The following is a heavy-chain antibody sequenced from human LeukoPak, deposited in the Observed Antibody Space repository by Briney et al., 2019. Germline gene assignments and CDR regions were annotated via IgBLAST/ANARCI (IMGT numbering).Heavy chain of an antibody. CDR2: IYYSGST. V-gene: IGHV4-31*03. J-gene: IGHJ4*02. Sequence: SETLSLTCTVSGGSISSGGYYWSWIRQHPGKGLEWIGYIYYSGSTYYNPSLKSRVTISVDKSKNQFSLKLSSVTAADTAVYYCARDDRDYGDYYFDYWGQGTPVTVSS. CDR3: ARDDRDYGDYYFDY. D-gene: IGHD4-17*01. CDR1: GGSISSGGYY.